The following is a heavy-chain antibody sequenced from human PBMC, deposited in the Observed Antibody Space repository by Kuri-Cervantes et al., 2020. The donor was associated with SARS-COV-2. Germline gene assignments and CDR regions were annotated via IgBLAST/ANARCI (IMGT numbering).Heavy chain of an antibody. CDR3: ARGRTSSS. Sequence: SETLSLTCTVSGGSISSGSYYWSWIRQPAGKGLEWIGRIYTSGSTNYNPSLKSRVTISVDTSKNQFSLKLSYVTAADTAVYYCARGRTSSSWGQGTLVTVSS. CDR2: IYTSGST. CDR1: GGSISSGSYY. D-gene: IGHD6-13*01. V-gene: IGHV4-61*02. J-gene: IGHJ4*02.